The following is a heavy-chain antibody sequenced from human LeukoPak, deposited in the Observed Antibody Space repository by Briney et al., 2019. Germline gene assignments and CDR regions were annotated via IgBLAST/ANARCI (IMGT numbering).Heavy chain of an antibody. D-gene: IGHD3-16*02. CDR2: IIPIFGTA. J-gene: IGHJ4*02. CDR1: GGTFSSYA. CDR3: ARPRIARPSHYCFDY. Sequence: SVKLSCKASGGTFSSYAISWVRQAPGQGLEWMGRIIPIFGTANYAQKFQGRVTITTDESTSTAYMELSSLRSEDTAVYYCARPRIARPSHYCFDYWGQGTLVTVSS. V-gene: IGHV1-69*05.